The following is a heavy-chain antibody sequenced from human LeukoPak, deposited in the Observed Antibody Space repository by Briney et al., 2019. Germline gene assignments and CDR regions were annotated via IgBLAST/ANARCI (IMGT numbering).Heavy chain of an antibody. J-gene: IGHJ4*02. Sequence: PSETLSLTCAVYGGSFSGYYWSWIRQPPGKGLEWIGEINHSGSTNYNPSLKSRVTISVDTSKNQFSLKLSSVTAADTAVYYCARARVCTSFDYWGQGTLVTVSS. V-gene: IGHV4-34*01. CDR3: ARARVCTSFDY. CDR1: GGSFSGYY. D-gene: IGHD2-2*01. CDR2: INHSGST.